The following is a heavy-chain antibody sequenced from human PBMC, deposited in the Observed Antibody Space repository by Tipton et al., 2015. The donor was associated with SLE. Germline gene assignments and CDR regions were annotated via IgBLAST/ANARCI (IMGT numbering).Heavy chain of an antibody. J-gene: IGHJ3*02. V-gene: IGHV3-30*14. CDR3: ARGGPGDTFDI. Sequence: SLRLSCAASGFTFSSYAMHWVRQAPGKGLEWVAVISYDGSNKYYADSVKGRFTISRDNSKNTLYLQMNSLRAEDTDVYYCARGGPGDTFDIWGQGTMVTVSS. D-gene: IGHD3-16*01. CDR1: GFTFSSYA. CDR2: ISYDGSNK.